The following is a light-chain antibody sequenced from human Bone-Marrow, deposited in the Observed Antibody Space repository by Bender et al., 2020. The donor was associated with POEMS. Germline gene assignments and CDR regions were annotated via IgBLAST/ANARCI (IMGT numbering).Light chain of an antibody. V-gene: IGLV2-11*01. J-gene: IGLJ2*01. Sequence: QSALTQPRSVSGSPGQSVTISCTGTSSDVGGYYYVSWYQHHPGNAPKLLIYEVFKRPSGVPDRFSGSKSGNTASLTVSGLQAEDEADYYCCSYANINTFVIFGGGTKLTVL. CDR3: CSYANINTFVI. CDR1: SSDVGGYYY. CDR2: EVF.